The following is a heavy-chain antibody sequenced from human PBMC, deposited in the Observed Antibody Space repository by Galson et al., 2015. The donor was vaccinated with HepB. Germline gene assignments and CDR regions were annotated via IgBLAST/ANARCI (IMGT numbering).Heavy chain of an antibody. CDR2: ISSSGSTI. D-gene: IGHD2-2*01. CDR3: ARVGYCSSTSCYDALLSGFDY. CDR1: GFTFSDYY. J-gene: IGHJ4*02. Sequence: SLRLSCAASGFTFSDYYMSWIRQAPGKGLEWVSYISSSGSTIYYADSVKGRFTISRDNAKNSLYLQMNSLRAEDTAVYYCARVGYCSSTSCYDALLSGFDYWGQGTLVTVSS. V-gene: IGHV3-11*01.